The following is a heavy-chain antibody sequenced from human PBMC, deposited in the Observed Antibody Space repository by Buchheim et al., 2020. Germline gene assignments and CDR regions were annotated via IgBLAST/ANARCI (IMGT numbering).Heavy chain of an antibody. CDR1: GGSIKDYC. CDR3: ARDEGVVPTTPWRDYYYALDV. V-gene: IGHV4-59*13. CDR2: VCYRVTSRIS. Sequence: QVQLQESGPGLVKPSETMTLTCTVSGGSIKDYCWSWIRHPPGKGLEYFGCVCYRVTSRISNYNPSLNGRVTMSVDVSKHHFSLRLSSVTAADTAIYCCARDEGVVPTTPWRDYYYALDVWGLGTT. J-gene: IGHJ6*02. D-gene: IGHD5-12*01.